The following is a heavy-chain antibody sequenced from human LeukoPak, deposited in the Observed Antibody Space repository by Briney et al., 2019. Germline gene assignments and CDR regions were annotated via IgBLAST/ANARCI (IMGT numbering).Heavy chain of an antibody. CDR1: GFTFSSYS. D-gene: IGHD6-19*01. J-gene: IGHJ3*02. CDR3: ARSSGWSFDAFDI. Sequence: GGSLRLSCAASGFTFSSYSMNWVRQAPGKGLEWVSSISSSSSYIYYADSVKGRFTISRDNAKNSLYLQMNSLRAEDTAVYYCARSSGWSFDAFDIWGQGTMVTVSS. CDR2: ISSSSSYI. V-gene: IGHV3-21*01.